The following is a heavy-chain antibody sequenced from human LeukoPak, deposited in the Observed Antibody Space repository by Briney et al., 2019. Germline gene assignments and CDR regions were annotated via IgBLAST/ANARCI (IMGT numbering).Heavy chain of an antibody. D-gene: IGHD3-10*01. CDR2: IKQDGSEK. J-gene: IGHJ6*02. V-gene: IGHV3-7*01. Sequence: GGSLRLSCAASGFTFSSYWMSWVRQAPGKGLEWVANIKQDGSEKYYVDSVKGRFTTSRDNAKNSLYLQMNSLRAEDTAVYYCARDRWFTPNDYYYYGMDVWGQGTTVTVSS. CDR1: GFTFSSYW. CDR3: ARDRWFTPNDYYYYGMDV.